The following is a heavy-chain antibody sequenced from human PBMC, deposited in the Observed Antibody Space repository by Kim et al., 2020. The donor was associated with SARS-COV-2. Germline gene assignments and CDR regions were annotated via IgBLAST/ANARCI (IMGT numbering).Heavy chain of an antibody. V-gene: IGHV7-4-1*02. CDR1: GYTFTSYA. D-gene: IGHD6-13*01. Sequence: ASVKVSCKASGYTFTSYAMNWVRQAPGQGLEWMGWINTNTGNPTYAQGFTGRFVFSLDTSVSTAYLQISSLKAEDTAVYYCARESKMGSSWYGDYYYYYGMDVWGQGTTVTVSS. CDR2: INTNTGNP. J-gene: IGHJ6*02. CDR3: ARESKMGSSWYGDYYYYYGMDV.